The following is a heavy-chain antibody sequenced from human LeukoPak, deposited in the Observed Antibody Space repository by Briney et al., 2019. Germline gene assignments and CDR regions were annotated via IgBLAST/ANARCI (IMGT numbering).Heavy chain of an antibody. CDR1: GYTFTSYG. V-gene: IGHV1-18*01. CDR2: ISAYNGNT. Sequence: GASVKVSCKASGYTFTSYGISWVRQAPGQGLEWMGWISAYNGNTNYAQKLQGRVTMTTDTSTSTAYMERRSLRSDGTAVYYCARAGYCSSTSSYDYRSGFDPWGQGTLVTVSS. J-gene: IGHJ5*02. CDR3: ARAGYCSSTSSYDYRSGFDP. D-gene: IGHD2-2*01.